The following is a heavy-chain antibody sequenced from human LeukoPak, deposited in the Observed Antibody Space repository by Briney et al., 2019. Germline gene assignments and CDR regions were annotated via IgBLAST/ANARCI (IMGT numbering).Heavy chain of an antibody. J-gene: IGHJ4*02. CDR1: GFTFSSYG. CDR2: ISGSGGST. V-gene: IGHV3-23*01. D-gene: IGHD1-1*01. Sequence: GGSLRLSCAASGFTFSSYGMSWVRQAPGKGLEWASAISGSGGSTYYADSVKGRFTISRDNSKSTLYLQMNSLRTEDTAVYYCAKRANWNDGTFDYWGLGTLVTVSS. CDR3: AKRANWNDGTFDY.